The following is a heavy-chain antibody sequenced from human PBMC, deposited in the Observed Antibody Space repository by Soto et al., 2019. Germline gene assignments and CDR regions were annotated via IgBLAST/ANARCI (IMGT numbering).Heavy chain of an antibody. CDR3: ARVASSGYKHPVDY. CDR1: GGSISSYY. J-gene: IGHJ4*02. V-gene: IGHV4-59*01. Sequence: SETLSLTCTVSGGSISSYYWSWIRQPPGKGLEWIGYIYYSGSTNYNPSLKSRVTISVDTSKNQFSLKLSSVTAADTAVYYCARVASSGYKHPVDYCGQGTQVTVSS. D-gene: IGHD3-22*01. CDR2: IYYSGST.